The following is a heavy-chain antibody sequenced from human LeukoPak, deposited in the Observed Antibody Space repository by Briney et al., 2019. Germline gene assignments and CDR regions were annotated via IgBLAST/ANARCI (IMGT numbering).Heavy chain of an antibody. CDR1: GFTLSNCA. V-gene: IGHV3-23*01. Sequence: GGSLRLSCAASGFTLSNCAMSWVRQAPGKGLEWVSTIARSGDSTYNAASVKGRFTISRDSSKSTLFLQMNSLRAEDTAAYYCAKSKGGATNDQFDYWGQGTLVTVSS. D-gene: IGHD1-26*01. CDR2: IARSGDST. CDR3: AKSKGGATNDQFDY. J-gene: IGHJ4*02.